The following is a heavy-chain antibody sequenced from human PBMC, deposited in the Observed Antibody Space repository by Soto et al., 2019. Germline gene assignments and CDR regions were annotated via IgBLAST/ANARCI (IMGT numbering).Heavy chain of an antibody. CDR3: ARDASHFGSNFWSGYHSYFDY. CDR1: GFTFSSYG. Sequence: AGGSLRLSCAASGFTFSSYGMHWVRQAPGKGLEWVAVIWYDGSNKYYADSVKGRFTISRDNSKNTLYLQMNSLRAEDTAVYYCARDASHFGSNFWSGYHSYFDYWGQGTLVTVSS. V-gene: IGHV3-33*01. J-gene: IGHJ4*02. CDR2: IWYDGSNK. D-gene: IGHD3-3*01.